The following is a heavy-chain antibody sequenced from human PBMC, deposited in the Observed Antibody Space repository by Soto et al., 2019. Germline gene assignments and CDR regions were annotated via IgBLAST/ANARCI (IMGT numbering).Heavy chain of an antibody. CDR2: IYYSGST. D-gene: IGHD4-17*01. Sequence: PSETLSLTCTVSGGSISSGDYYWSWIRQPPGKGLEWIGYIYYSGSTYYNPSLKSRVTISVDTSKNQFSLKLSSVTAADTAVYYCARVSFGYGDYLNDGDGMDVWGQGTTVTVSS. V-gene: IGHV4-30-4*01. J-gene: IGHJ6*02. CDR3: ARVSFGYGDYLNDGDGMDV. CDR1: GGSISSGDYY.